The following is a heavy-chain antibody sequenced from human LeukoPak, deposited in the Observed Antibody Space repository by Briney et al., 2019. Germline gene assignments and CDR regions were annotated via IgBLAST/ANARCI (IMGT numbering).Heavy chain of an antibody. D-gene: IGHD2-2*03. V-gene: IGHV4-30-4*08. J-gene: IGHJ5*02. CDR1: GGSIGSGDYY. CDR3: ARVLFGYCSSTSCYRWFDP. Sequence: SETLSLTCTVSGGSIGSGDYYWSWIRQPPGKGLEWIGYIYYSGSTYYNPSLKSRITISVNTSKSQFSLKLSSVTAADTAVYYCARVLFGYCSSTSCYRWFDPWGQGTLVTVSS. CDR2: IYYSGST.